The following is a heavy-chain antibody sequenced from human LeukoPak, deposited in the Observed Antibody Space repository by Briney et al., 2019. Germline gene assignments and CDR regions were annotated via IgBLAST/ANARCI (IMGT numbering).Heavy chain of an antibody. CDR2: IKGDASEK. D-gene: IGHD1-26*01. J-gene: IGHJ5*02. V-gene: IGHV3-7*03. CDR1: GFSINNYW. CDR3: ARDRVEWELLRWFDP. Sequence: GGSLRLSCAVSGFSINNYWMTWYRQAPGKGLECVAHIKGDASEKYYLDSVKGRFTISRDNAKNSLYLQMNSLRAEDTAVYYCARDRVEWELLRWFDPWGQGTLVTVSS.